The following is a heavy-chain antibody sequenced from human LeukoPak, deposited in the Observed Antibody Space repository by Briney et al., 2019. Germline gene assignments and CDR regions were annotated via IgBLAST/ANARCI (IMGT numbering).Heavy chain of an antibody. CDR2: ISSTSIYI. J-gene: IGHJ4*02. Sequence: GGSLRLSCAASGFAFSTYSMKWVRQAPGKGPEWVSLISSTSIYIYYADSAKGRFTISRDNAKNSLYLQMNSLRAGDTAVYYCARDDVGPPPEDYWGQGTLVTVSS. V-gene: IGHV3-21*01. CDR1: GFAFSTYS. D-gene: IGHD1-14*01. CDR3: ARDDVGPPPEDY.